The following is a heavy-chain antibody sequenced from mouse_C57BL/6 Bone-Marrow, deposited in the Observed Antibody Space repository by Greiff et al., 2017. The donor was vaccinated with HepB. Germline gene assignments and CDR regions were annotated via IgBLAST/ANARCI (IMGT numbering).Heavy chain of an antibody. D-gene: IGHD4-1*01. Sequence: QVQLQQPGAELVRPGSSVKLSCKASGYTFTSYWMHWVKQRPIQGLEWIGNIDPSDSETHYNQKFKDKATLTVDKSSSTAYMQLSSLTSEDSAVYYGAREGVNWDVRFAYWGQGTLVTVSA. CDR2: IDPSDSET. J-gene: IGHJ3*01. CDR3: AREGVNWDVRFAY. V-gene: IGHV1-52*01. CDR1: GYTFTSYW.